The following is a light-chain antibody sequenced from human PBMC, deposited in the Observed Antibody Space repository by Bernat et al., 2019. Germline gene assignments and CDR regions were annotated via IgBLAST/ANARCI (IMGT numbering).Light chain of an antibody. CDR3: GAGDEGLNSFV. V-gene: IGLV1-44*01. J-gene: IGLJ1*01. Sequence: QSVLSQPPSASGTPGQTVTISCSGSSSNLGTKTANWFQQFPGTAPKLIICTNNHRPSDVPDRFSASKSGTSASLAISGHQSDDEADYYCGAGDEGLNSFVSGTGTKLTV. CDR2: TNN. CDR1: SSNLGTKT.